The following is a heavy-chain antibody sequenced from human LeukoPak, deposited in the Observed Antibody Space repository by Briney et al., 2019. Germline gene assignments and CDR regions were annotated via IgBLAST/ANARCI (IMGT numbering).Heavy chain of an antibody. CDR1: GGTFSSYA. CDR2: ISAYNGNT. Sequence: ASVKVSCKASGGTFSSYAISWVRQAPGQGLEWMGWISAYNGNTNYAQKLQGRVTMTTDTSTSTAYMELRSLRSDDTAVYYCARDPSYSSSSGDAFDIWGQGTMVTVSS. V-gene: IGHV1-18*01. J-gene: IGHJ3*02. D-gene: IGHD6-6*01. CDR3: ARDPSYSSSSGDAFDI.